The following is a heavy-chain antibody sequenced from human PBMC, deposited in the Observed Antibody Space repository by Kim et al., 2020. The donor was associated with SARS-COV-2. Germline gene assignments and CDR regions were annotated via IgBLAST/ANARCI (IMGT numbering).Heavy chain of an antibody. J-gene: IGHJ4*02. Sequence: ASVKVSCKASGYTFTSYGISWVRQAPGQGLEWMGWISAYNGNTNYAQKLQGRVTMTTDTSTSTAYMELRSLRSDDTAVYYCARDPLGGYCSGGSCSLWGQGTLVTVSS. CDR2: ISAYNGNT. V-gene: IGHV1-18*01. CDR1: GYTFTSYG. CDR3: ARDPLGGYCSGGSCSL. D-gene: IGHD2-15*01.